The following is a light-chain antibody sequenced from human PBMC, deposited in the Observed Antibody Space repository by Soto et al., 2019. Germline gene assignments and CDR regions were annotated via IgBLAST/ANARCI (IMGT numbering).Light chain of an antibody. V-gene: IGKV3-20*01. Sequence: ETVLTQSPGTLSLSPGERATLSCRASQTIRSNYLAWYRQTPGQAPRLLIYGASNKATGIADRFSGSGSGTDFNLFISRLEPEDFALYYCQQYGSSPWTFGQGNKVEIK. J-gene: IGKJ1*01. CDR1: QTIRSNY. CDR2: GAS. CDR3: QQYGSSPWT.